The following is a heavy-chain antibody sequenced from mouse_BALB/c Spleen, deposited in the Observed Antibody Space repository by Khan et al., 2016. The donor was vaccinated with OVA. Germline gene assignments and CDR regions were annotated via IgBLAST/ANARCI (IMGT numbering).Heavy chain of an antibody. CDR1: GFTFSNYA. CDR3: ARGDYYVSNYFDY. V-gene: IGHV5-6-5*01. J-gene: IGHJ2*01. CDR2: ISSGGDT. D-gene: IGHD1-1*01. Sequence: EVELVESGGGLVKPGGSLKLSCAASGFTFSNYAMSWVRQTPEKRLEWVASISSGGDTYYPDSVKGRFTFSRDDARNILYLQIRSLKYEDTAMYYCARGDYYVSNYFDYCGQGITLKVS.